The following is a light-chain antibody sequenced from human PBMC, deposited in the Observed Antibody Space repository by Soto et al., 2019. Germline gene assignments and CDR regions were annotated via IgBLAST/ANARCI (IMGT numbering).Light chain of an antibody. CDR1: QSLLHDNGKTY. J-gene: IGKJ2*01. Sequence: DVVMTQTPLSSPVTLGQPASISCRSSQSLLHDNGKTYLSWLHQRPGQPPRLLIYHISTRWSGVPDRFSGRGAGTDFTLEISRVQPEDVGIYYCVQASQFPYTFGPGTKLEIK. CDR3: VQASQFPYT. V-gene: IGKV2-24*01. CDR2: HIS.